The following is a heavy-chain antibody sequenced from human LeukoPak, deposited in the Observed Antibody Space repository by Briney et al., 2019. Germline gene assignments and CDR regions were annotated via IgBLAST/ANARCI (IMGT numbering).Heavy chain of an antibody. CDR3: ARQYCSATSCYFDY. V-gene: IGHV4-34*01. J-gene: IGHJ4*02. D-gene: IGHD2-2*01. Sequence: PSETLSLTCAVYGESFSGYHWSWIRQPPGKGLEWIGEINHSGSTNHNPSPKSRVTISVHTSKNQFSLKVNSMTAADTAVYYCARQYCSATSCYFDYWGQGTLVTVSS. CDR2: INHSGST. CDR1: GESFSGYH.